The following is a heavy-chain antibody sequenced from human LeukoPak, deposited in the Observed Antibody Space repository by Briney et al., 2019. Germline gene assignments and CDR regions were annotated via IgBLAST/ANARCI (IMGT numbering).Heavy chain of an antibody. J-gene: IGHJ3*02. V-gene: IGHV4-59*08. CDR2: IYYSGST. CDR1: GGSISRYY. CDR3: ARSSGFGNDAFDI. D-gene: IGHD3-10*01. Sequence: SETLSLTCTVPGGSISRYYWIWIRQPPGKGLECIGYIYYSGSTNYNPSLKSRVTISVDTSKNQFSLKLSSVTAADTAVYYCARSSGFGNDAFDIWGQGTMVTVSS.